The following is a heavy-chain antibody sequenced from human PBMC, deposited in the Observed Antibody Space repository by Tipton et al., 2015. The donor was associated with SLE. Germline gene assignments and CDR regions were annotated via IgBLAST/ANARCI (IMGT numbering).Heavy chain of an antibody. D-gene: IGHD2-15*01. Sequence: TLSLTCTVSGGSISSSSYYWGWIRQPPGKGPEWIGSIYYSGSTYYNPSLKSRVTISVDTSKNHFSLKLTSVTAADTAVYYSTRGPDCSGGSCQIDYWGQGILVTVSS. CDR3: TRGPDCSGGSCQIDY. CDR1: GGSISSSSYY. CDR2: IYYSGST. V-gene: IGHV4-39*07. J-gene: IGHJ4*02.